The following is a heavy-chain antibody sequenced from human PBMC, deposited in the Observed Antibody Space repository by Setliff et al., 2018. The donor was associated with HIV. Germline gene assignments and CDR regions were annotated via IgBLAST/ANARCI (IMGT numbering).Heavy chain of an antibody. J-gene: IGHJ4*02. CDR2: ISSSSRSK. CDR1: GFTVSSNE. CDR3: ARGDFGYSYGPNDY. D-gene: IGHD5-18*01. V-gene: IGHV3-21*01. Sequence: PGGSLRLSCGASGFTVSSNEMSWVRQAPGKGLEWVSSISSSSRSKYYADSVKGRFTISRDNAKNTVYLQMNSLRGEDTAVYYCARGDFGYSYGPNDYWGQGTLVTVSS.